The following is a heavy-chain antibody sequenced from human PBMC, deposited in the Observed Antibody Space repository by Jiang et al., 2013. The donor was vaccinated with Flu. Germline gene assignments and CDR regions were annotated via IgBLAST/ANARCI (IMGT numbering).Heavy chain of an antibody. V-gene: IGHV1-69*04. D-gene: IGHD4-17*01. J-gene: IGHJ4*02. Sequence: SGAEVKKPGSSVKVSCKASGGTFSSYTISWVRQAPGQGLEWMGRIIPILGIANYAQKFQGRVTITADKSTSTAYMELSSLRSEDTAVYYCATEIRPIGAPQDYWGQGTLVTVSS. CDR1: GGTFSSYT. CDR2: IIPILGIA. CDR3: ATEIRPIGAPQDY.